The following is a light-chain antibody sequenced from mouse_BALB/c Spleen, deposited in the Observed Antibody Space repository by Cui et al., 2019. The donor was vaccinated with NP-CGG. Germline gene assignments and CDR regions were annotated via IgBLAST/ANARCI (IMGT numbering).Light chain of an antibody. CDR1: PGAGTTSNY. V-gene: IGLV1*01. Sequence: AVVTQDSALTTSPGETVTLTCRSSPGAGTTSNYANWVQEKPDHLFTGLIGGTNNRAPGVPARFSGSLIGDKAALTITGAQTEDEAIYFCALWYSNHWVFGGGTKLTVL. CDR2: GTN. CDR3: ALWYSNHWV. J-gene: IGLJ1*01.